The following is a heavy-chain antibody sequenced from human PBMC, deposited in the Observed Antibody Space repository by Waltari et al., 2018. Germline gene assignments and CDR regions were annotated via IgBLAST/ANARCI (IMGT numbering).Heavy chain of an antibody. V-gene: IGHV3-74*01. CDR1: GLTFSKYW. CDR3: ARDLAGRDDS. J-gene: IGHJ5*01. Sequence: EVQLVESGGGLVQPGGSVRLSCAASGLTFSKYWMHWVRQAPGKGLVWVSRINEDGKTTTYADSVKGRFTISRDNDKNTMYLQMKSLRPEDTAVYFCARDLAGRDDSWGQGTLVTVSS. D-gene: IGHD6-19*01. CDR2: INEDGKTT.